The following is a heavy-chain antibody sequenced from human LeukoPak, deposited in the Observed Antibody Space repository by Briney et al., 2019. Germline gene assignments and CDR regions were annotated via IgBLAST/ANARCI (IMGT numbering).Heavy chain of an antibody. V-gene: IGHV4-59*08. J-gene: IGHJ3*02. Sequence: TSETLSLTCTVSGGSISSYYWSWIRQPPGKGLEWIGYIYYSGSTNYNPSLKSRVTISVDTSKNQFSLKLSSVTAADTAVYYCARPYYYDSSGYLPPLDDAFDIWGQGTMVTVSS. CDR2: IYYSGST. CDR3: ARPYYYDSSGYLPPLDDAFDI. CDR1: GGSISSYY. D-gene: IGHD3-22*01.